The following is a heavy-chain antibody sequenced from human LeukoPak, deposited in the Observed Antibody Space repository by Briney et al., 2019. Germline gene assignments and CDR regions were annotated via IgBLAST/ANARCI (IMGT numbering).Heavy chain of an antibody. J-gene: IGHJ4*02. D-gene: IGHD3-22*01. Sequence: GGSLRLSCAASGITFSRYNMNWVRQAPGKGLEWVSYISSSGSTIYYADSVKGRFTISRDNARNSLYLEMNSLRAEDTAVYYCTREQDREAAATIVGDYWGQGTLVTVSS. CDR1: GITFSRYN. V-gene: IGHV3-48*01. CDR2: ISSSGSTI. CDR3: TREQDREAAATIVGDY.